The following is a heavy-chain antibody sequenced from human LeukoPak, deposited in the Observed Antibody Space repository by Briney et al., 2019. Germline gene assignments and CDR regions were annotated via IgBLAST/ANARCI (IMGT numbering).Heavy chain of an antibody. CDR1: GGSISSYY. V-gene: IGHV4-59*01. CDR3: ARADIIVGALWAEYNWFDP. Sequence: SETLSLTCTVSGGSISSYYWSWIRQPPGKGLEWIGYIYYSGSTNCNPSLESRVTISVDTSKNQFSLKLSSVTAADTAVYYCARADIIVGALWAEYNWFDPWGQGTLVTVSS. D-gene: IGHD1-26*01. J-gene: IGHJ5*02. CDR2: IYYSGST.